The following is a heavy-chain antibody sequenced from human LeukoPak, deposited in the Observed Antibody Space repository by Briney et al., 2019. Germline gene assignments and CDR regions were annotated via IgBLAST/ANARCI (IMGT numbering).Heavy chain of an antibody. CDR1: GYTFTGYY. CDR2: INPNSGGT. J-gene: IGHJ4*02. V-gene: IGHV1-2*02. Sequence: ASVKVSCKASGYTFTGYYMHWVRQAPGQGLEWMGWINPNSGGTNYAQKFRGRVTMTRDTSISTAYMELSRLRSDDTAVYYCARGKNYDSSGYYFYVWGQGTLVTVSS. CDR3: ARGKNYDSSGYYFYV. D-gene: IGHD3-22*01.